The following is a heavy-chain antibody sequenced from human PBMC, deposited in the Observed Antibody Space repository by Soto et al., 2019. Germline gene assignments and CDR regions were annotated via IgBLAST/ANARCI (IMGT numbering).Heavy chain of an antibody. Sequence: SETLSLTCTVSGGSISSYYWSWIRQPPGKGLEWIGYIYYSGSTNYNPSLKSRVTISVDTSKNQFSLKLSSVTAADTAVYYCAIVGGGYYYYYYGMDVWGQGTTVTVSS. CDR1: GGSISSYY. CDR3: AIVGGGYYYYYYGMDV. D-gene: IGHD3-16*01. V-gene: IGHV4-59*01. CDR2: IYYSGST. J-gene: IGHJ6*02.